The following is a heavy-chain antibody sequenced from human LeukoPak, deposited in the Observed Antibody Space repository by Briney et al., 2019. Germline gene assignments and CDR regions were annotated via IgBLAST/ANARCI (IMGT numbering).Heavy chain of an antibody. Sequence: SVKVSCKASGGTFSSYAISWVRQAPGQGLEWMGGIIPIFGTANYAQKFQGRVTITADESTSTAYMELSSLRSEDTAVYYCASTLNYYYYYYGMDVWGQGTTVTVSS. CDR1: GGTFSSYA. CDR3: ASTLNYYYYYYGMDV. D-gene: IGHD1-7*01. J-gene: IGHJ6*02. CDR2: IIPIFGTA. V-gene: IGHV1-69*13.